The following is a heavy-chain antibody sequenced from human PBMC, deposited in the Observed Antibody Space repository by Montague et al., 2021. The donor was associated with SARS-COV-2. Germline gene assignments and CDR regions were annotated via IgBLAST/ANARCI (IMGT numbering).Heavy chain of an antibody. D-gene: IGHD3-9*01. V-gene: IGHV4-61*01. CDR1: GGSVISDTYF. CDR3: ARAANILSGFYNHPFES. J-gene: IGHJ4*02. CDR2: IYDSDTT. Sequence: SETLSLTCTVSGGSVISDTYFWSWIRQPPGKGLEWIAYIYDSDTTNNNPSFWSRVSMSSDRSKNQFSLKLTSVTPADTAVYYCARAANILSGFYNHPFESWGQGILVTVSS.